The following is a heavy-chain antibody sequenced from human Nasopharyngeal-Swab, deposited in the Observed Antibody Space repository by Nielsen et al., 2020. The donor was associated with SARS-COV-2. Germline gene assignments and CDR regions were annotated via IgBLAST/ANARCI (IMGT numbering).Heavy chain of an antibody. CDR1: GGSFSGYY. Sequence: SETLSLTCAVYGGSFSGYYWSWIRQPPGKGLEWIGEINHSGSTNYNPSLKSRVTISVDTSKNQFSLKLSSVTAADTAVYYCARVSVGAKFPYFGYWGQGTLVTVSS. CDR2: INHSGST. J-gene: IGHJ4*02. V-gene: IGHV4-34*01. D-gene: IGHD1-26*01. CDR3: ARVSVGAKFPYFGY.